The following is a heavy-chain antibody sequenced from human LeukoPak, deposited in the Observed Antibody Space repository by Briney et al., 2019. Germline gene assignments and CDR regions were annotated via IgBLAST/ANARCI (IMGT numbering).Heavy chain of an antibody. CDR2: IYYSGST. D-gene: IGHD3-10*01. Sequence: SETLSLTCTVSGGSISSYYCSWIRQPPAPGLEWIGYIYYSGSTNYNPSLKSQVTISVDTSKNQFSLKLSSVTAADTAVYYCARGVLWFGNYGMVVWGQGSKVTVSS. J-gene: IGHJ6*02. V-gene: IGHV4-59*01. CDR3: ARGVLWFGNYGMVV. CDR1: GGSISSYY.